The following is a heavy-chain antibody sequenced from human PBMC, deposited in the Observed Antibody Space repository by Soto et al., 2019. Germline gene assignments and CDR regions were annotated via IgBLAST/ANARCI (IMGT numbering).Heavy chain of an antibody. J-gene: IGHJ6*02. CDR3: VLRMETGYYGMDI. Sequence: GGSLRLSCAASGFTFTRYWMHWVRQAPGKGLVWVSRITGDGVTTTYADSVKGRFTISRDNAKNTLYLQMNSLRAEDTAVYYCVLRMETGYYGMDIWGQGTTVT. D-gene: IGHD2-15*01. V-gene: IGHV3-74*01. CDR1: GFTFTRYW. CDR2: ITGDGVTT.